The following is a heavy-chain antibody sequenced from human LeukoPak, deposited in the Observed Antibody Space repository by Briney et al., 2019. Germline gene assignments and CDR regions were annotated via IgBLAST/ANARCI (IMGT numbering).Heavy chain of an antibody. CDR3: ATTCRGRGSTSCFSDFDY. D-gene: IGHD2-2*01. CDR1: GFPFNDYG. CDR2: IWYDGSNK. V-gene: IGHV3-33*01. Sequence: GGSLRLSCATSGFPFNDYGSHWVRQAPGKGLEWVAVIWYDGSNKDYGDSVKGRFAISRDDSKSMVYLQMNSLRAEDTAMYYCATTCRGRGSTSCFSDFDYWGPGTLVTVSS. J-gene: IGHJ4*02.